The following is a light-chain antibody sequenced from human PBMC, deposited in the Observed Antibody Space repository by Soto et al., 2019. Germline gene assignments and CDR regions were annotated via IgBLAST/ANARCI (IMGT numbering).Light chain of an antibody. CDR3: QQYNSYPPT. J-gene: IGKJ1*01. V-gene: IGKV1-5*03. CDR2: KSS. CDR1: QSISWW. Sequence: DIPMTQSPSTLSASVGDSVTITCRASQSISWWLAWYQQRPGKAPKLLMYKSSSLESGVPSRFSGSGSGTEFTLTISSLQPDDFATYYCQQYNSYPPTFGQGTKVEIK.